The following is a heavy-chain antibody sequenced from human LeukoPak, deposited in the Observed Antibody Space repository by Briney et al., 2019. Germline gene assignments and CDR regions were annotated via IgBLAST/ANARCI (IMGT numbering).Heavy chain of an antibody. D-gene: IGHD6-19*01. V-gene: IGHV3-30*18. CDR1: GFTFSSYG. CDR3: AKGRLVQDYYSMDV. J-gene: IGHJ6*02. CDR2: ISYDGSNK. Sequence: GGSLRLSCAASGFTFSSYGMHWVRQAPGKGLEWVAVISYDGSNKYYADSVKGRFTISRDNSKNTLYLQMNSLRAEDTAVYYCAKGRLVQDYYSMDVWGQGTTVTVSS.